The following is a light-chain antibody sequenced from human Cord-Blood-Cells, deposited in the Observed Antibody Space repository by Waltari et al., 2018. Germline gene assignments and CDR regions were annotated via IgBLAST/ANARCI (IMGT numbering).Light chain of an antibody. Sequence: DIQMTQSPSTLSASVGDRVTITCRASQSISSWLAWYQQKPEKAPKLLIYDASSLESGVPSRFSGSVSGTEFTLTISSLQPDDFATYYCKQYNSYSLTFGGGTKVEIK. CDR3: KQYNSYSLT. CDR1: QSISSW. V-gene: IGKV1-5*01. J-gene: IGKJ4*01. CDR2: DAS.